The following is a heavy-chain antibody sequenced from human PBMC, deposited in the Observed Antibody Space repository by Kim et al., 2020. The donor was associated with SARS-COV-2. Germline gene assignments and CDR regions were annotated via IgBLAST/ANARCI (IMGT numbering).Heavy chain of an antibody. Sequence: TPYNPTPRSRLTISVDASKNQFSLKLSSVTAADTAVYYCARATRGADLDYWGQGPLVTVSS. J-gene: IGHJ4*02. CDR3: ARATRGADLDY. V-gene: IGHV4-59*01. CDR2: T. D-gene: IGHD3-16*01.